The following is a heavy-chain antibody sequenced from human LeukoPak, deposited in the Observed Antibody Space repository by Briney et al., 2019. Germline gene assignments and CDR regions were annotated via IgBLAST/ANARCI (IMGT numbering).Heavy chain of an antibody. Sequence: ASVKVSCKASGYTFTGYYMHWVRQAPGQGLEWMGWINPNSGGTNYAQKFQGRVTMTRDTSISTAYMELRSLRSDDTAVYYCARTIVATMTGFDPWGQGTLVTVSS. D-gene: IGHD5-12*01. CDR3: ARTIVATMTGFDP. CDR1: GYTFTGYY. V-gene: IGHV1-2*02. CDR2: INPNSGGT. J-gene: IGHJ5*02.